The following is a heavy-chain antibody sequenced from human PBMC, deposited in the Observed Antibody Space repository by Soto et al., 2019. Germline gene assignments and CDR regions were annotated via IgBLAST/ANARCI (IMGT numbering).Heavy chain of an antibody. CDR3: TRHSPTDYYYYYMDV. J-gene: IGHJ6*03. D-gene: IGHD5-18*01. V-gene: IGHV3-23*01. CDR2: ISGSGGST. CDR1: GFTFSSYA. Sequence: HPGGSLRLSCAASGFTFSSYAMSWVRQAPGKGLEWVSAISGSGGSTYYADSVKGRFTISRDNSKNTLYLQMNSLKTEDTAVYYCTRHSPTDYYYYYMDVWGKGTTVTVSS.